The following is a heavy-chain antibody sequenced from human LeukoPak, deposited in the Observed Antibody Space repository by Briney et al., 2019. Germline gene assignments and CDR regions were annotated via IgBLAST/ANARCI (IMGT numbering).Heavy chain of an antibody. J-gene: IGHJ4*02. V-gene: IGHV4-59*01. CDR3: ARDRDRSFDN. D-gene: IGHD3-10*01. Sequence: SETLSLTCTVSGGSISSYYWSWIRQPPGKGLEWIGYIYYTRSTHYNPSLKSRVTISVDTSKNQFSLKLTSVTAGDTAVYYCARDRDRSFDNWGQGTLVTVSS. CDR2: IYYTRST. CDR1: GGSISSYY.